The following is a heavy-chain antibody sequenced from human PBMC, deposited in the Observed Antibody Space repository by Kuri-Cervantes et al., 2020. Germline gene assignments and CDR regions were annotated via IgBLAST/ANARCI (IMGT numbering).Heavy chain of an antibody. Sequence: GRSLRPSSAPSGFTSTNAWMSWVRQAPSKGREWVAVISYEGSSKYYAGSVKGRPTISRGNSKNTLYLQMNSLSAEDTAVYYCASSRDCSSTSCYVFPDYYYYYGMDVWGQGTTVTVSS. CDR1: GFTSTNAW. V-gene: IGHV3-30-3*01. J-gene: IGHJ6*02. CDR2: ISYEGSSK. D-gene: IGHD2-2*01. CDR3: ASSRDCSSTSCYVFPDYYYYYGMDV.